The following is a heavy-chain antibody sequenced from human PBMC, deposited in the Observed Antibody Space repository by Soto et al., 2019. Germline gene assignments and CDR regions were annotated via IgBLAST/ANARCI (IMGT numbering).Heavy chain of an antibody. D-gene: IGHD2-15*01. CDR3: ARVAENYYYYMDV. Sequence: SETLSLTCTVSGGSISSYYWSWIRQPPGKGLEWIGYIYYSGSTNYNPSLKSRVTISVDTSKNQFSLKLSSVTAADTAVYYCARVAENYYYYMDVWGKGTTVTVSS. CDR1: GGSISSYY. V-gene: IGHV4-59*01. J-gene: IGHJ6*03. CDR2: IYYSGST.